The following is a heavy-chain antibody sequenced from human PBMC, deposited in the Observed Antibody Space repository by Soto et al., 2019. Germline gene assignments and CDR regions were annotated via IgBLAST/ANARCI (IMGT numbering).Heavy chain of an antibody. J-gene: IGHJ6*02. CDR1: GYSFTSYG. Sequence: QVQLVQSAAEVKKPGASVKVSCKASGYSFTSYGISWVRRAPGQGLEWMGWVSPYNGHTQFAQRFQGRVTMTTDKSTKTAYMELRNLRSDDTAHYYCARDLTIVPATHPRLANYGMDAWGQGTTVIVSS. CDR3: ARDLTIVPATHPRLANYGMDA. V-gene: IGHV1-18*01. D-gene: IGHD2-2*01. CDR2: VSPYNGHT.